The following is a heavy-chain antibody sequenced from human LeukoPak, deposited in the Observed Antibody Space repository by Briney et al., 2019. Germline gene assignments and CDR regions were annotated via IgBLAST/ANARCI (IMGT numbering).Heavy chain of an antibody. CDR2: IYYSGST. J-gene: IGHJ3*02. CDR1: GGSISNYY. V-gene: IGHV4-59*01. CDR3: ARSNWPYDAFDI. Sequence: SETLSLTCTVSGGSISNYYWSWIRQPPGKGLEWIGYIYYSGSTNYNPSLKSRVTISVDTSKNHFSLKLNSVTAADTAIYYCARSNWPYDAFDIWGQGTMVTVSS.